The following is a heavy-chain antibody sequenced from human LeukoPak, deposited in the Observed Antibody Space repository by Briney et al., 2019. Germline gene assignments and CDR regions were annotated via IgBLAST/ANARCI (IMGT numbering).Heavy chain of an antibody. CDR1: GGSISSSSYY. CDR2: IYYSGST. D-gene: IGHD4-11*01. V-gene: IGHV4-39*01. J-gene: IGHJ4*02. CDR3: ASRDDYSNYSFDY. Sequence: SETLSLTCTVSGGSISSSSYYWGWIRQPPGKGLEWIGSIYYSGSTYYNPSLKSRVTISVDTSKNQFSLKLSSVTAADTAVYYCASRDDYSNYSFDYWGQGTLVTVSS.